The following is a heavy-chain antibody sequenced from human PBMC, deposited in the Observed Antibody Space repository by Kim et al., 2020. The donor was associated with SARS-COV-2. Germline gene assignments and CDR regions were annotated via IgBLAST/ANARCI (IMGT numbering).Heavy chain of an antibody. J-gene: IGHJ3*02. D-gene: IGHD2-15*01. CDR3: ARAGIGWNAFDI. CDR1: GFSFSGQF. V-gene: IGHV3-11*01. CDR2: ISSGGGNTI. Sequence: GGSLRLSCAASGFSFSGQFMNWIRQAPGKGLEWVSYISSGGGNTIFYEAAVKGRFTISRDNAKNSLYLQMNSLRAEDAAVYYCARAGIGWNAFDIWGLGTMVTVSS.